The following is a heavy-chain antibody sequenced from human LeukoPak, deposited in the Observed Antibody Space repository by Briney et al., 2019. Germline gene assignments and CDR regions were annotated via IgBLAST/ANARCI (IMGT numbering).Heavy chain of an antibody. Sequence: KFQGRVTITRDTSASTAYMELSSLRSEDTAVYYCAIGTLDFDHWGQGTLVTVSS. CDR3: AIGTLDFDH. D-gene: IGHD2/OR15-2a*01. J-gene: IGHJ4*02. V-gene: IGHV1-3*01.